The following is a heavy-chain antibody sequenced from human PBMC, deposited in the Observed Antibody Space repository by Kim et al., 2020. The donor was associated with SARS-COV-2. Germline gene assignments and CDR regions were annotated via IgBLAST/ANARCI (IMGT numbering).Heavy chain of an antibody. J-gene: IGHJ3*02. Sequence: GGSLRLSCSASGFTFSSYAMHWVRQAPGKGLECVSAISSNGGSTYYADSVKGRFTISRDNSKNTLYLQMSSLRGEDTAVYYCVKTAEDGYSYRRGAFDIWGQGTMGTVSS. CDR3: VKTAEDGYSYRRGAFDI. CDR2: ISSNGGST. CDR1: GFTFSSYA. D-gene: IGHD5-18*01. V-gene: IGHV3-64D*09.